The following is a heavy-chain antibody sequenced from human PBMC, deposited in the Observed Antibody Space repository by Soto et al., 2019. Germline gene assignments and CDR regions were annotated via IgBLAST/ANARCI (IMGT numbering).Heavy chain of an antibody. CDR1: GYTFTHYY. J-gene: IGHJ4*02. CDR2: INPASGST. D-gene: IGHD6-13*01. V-gene: IGHV1-46*01. Sequence: QVQLVQSGAEVKNPGASEKLSCRTSGYTFTHYYIHWVRQAPGQGLEWLAIINPASGSTNYAQDCQGRVTLTMDKSTTPVYMELSGLRAEVSALFSWARDLAAGDHWGQGTLVNVSS. CDR3: ARDLAAGDH.